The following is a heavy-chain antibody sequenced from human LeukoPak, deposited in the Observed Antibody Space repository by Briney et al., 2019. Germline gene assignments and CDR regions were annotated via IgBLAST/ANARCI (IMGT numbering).Heavy chain of an antibody. CDR2: MSWNGGTT. V-gene: IGHV3-20*04. J-gene: IGHJ4*02. CDR3: ARDRSYGAFDY. D-gene: IGHD1-26*01. CDR1: GFTFDDYG. Sequence: GGSLRLSCAGSGFTFDDYGMNWVRQAPGKGLEWVSGMSWNGGTTGYAGSVKGRFTISRDNAKNSLYLHMNSLRAEDTALYSCARDRSYGAFDYWGQGTLVTVSS.